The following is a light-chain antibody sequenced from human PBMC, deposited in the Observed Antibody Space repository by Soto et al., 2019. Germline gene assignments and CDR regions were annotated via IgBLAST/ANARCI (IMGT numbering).Light chain of an antibody. V-gene: IGLV2-11*01. CDR2: DVS. CDR1: SSDVGGYNY. J-gene: IGLJ2*01. Sequence: QSALTQPRSVSGSPGQSVTISCTGTSSDVGGYNYVSWYQQHPGKAPKLMIYDVSKRPSGVPDRFSGSKSGNTASLTISGLQAEDEGDYYCCSYAGTYTVVLGGGTKLTVL. CDR3: CSYAGTYTVV.